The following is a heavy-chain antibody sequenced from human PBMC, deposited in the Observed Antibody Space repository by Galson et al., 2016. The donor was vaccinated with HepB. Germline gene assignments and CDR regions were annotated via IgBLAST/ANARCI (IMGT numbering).Heavy chain of an antibody. V-gene: IGHV4-39*02. Sequence: SETLSLTCTVSGDSISTSFFYWGWIRQSPGKGLEWIGSIYYTGSTYYNPSLKSRVTISVDTSKKQFSLKLSSVTAADTAIYYCAREDGSRPFDYWSQGTLVTVSS. D-gene: IGHD6-13*01. CDR2: IYYTGST. CDR1: GDSISTSFFY. CDR3: AREDGSRPFDY. J-gene: IGHJ4*02.